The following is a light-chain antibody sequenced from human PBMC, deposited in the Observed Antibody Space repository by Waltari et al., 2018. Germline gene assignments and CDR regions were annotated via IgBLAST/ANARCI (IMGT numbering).Light chain of an antibody. V-gene: IGKV1-5*03. CDR1: QSLNNC. CDR2: KSS. Sequence: DIQMTQSPSTLSASVGDRVTIPCRASQSLNNCVSWYQQKPRKAPKLLLYKSSNLEIGVPSRFSGSGSGTEFTLTITSLQPDDFATDYCQHYNSYSPSWTFGQGTRVEVK. J-gene: IGKJ1*01. CDR3: QHYNSYSPSWT.